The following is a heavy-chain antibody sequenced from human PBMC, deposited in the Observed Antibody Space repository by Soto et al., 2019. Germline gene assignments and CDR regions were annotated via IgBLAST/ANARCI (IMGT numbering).Heavy chain of an antibody. CDR3: AKDSYSSSSGNWFDP. CDR1: GFTFSSYA. J-gene: IGHJ5*02. D-gene: IGHD6-6*01. Sequence: PGGSLRLSCAASGFTFSSYAMSWVRQAPGKGLEWVSAISGSGGSTYYADSVKGWFTISRDNSKNTLYLQMNSLGAEDTAVYYCAKDSYSSSSGNWFDPWGQGTLVPSPQ. CDR2: ISGSGGST. V-gene: IGHV3-23*01.